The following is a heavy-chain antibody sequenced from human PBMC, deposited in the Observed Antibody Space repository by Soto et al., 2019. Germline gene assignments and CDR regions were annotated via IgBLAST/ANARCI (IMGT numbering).Heavy chain of an antibody. Sequence: SETLSLTCAVSGYSISSGYYWGWIRQPPGKGLEWIGSIYRSGSTYYNPSLKSRVTISVDTSKNQFSLKLSSVTAADTAVYYCARVYGRDGYNHPDYWGQGTLVTVSS. J-gene: IGHJ4*02. CDR2: IYRSGST. CDR3: ARVYGRDGYNHPDY. CDR1: GYSISSGYY. D-gene: IGHD5-12*01. V-gene: IGHV4-38-2*01.